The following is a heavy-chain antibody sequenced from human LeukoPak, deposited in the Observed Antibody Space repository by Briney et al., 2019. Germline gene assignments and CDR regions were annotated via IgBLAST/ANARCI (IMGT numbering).Heavy chain of an antibody. V-gene: IGHV4-39*07. CDR2: ISYSGST. Sequence: SETLSLTCTVSGGSIRSTNYYWGWIRQPPGKGLEWIGSISYSGSTYYNPSLKSRVTISVDTSKNQFSLKLSSVTAADTAVYYCARDPYGSGSLDPNWFDPWGQGTLVTVSS. CDR1: GGSIRSTNYY. J-gene: IGHJ5*02. CDR3: ARDPYGSGSLDPNWFDP. D-gene: IGHD3-10*01.